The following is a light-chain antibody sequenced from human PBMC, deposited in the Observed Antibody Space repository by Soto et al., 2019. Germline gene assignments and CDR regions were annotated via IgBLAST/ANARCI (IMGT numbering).Light chain of an antibody. Sequence: QSVLTQPTSVSGSPGQSITISCTGTSSDVGYYDYVSWYQQHPGKAPKHMIYDVSNRPSGVSDRFSGSKSGNTASLTISGLQTEDEANYYCSSFATSRDVVFGGGTKLTVL. V-gene: IGLV2-14*01. CDR3: SSFATSRDVV. CDR2: DVS. CDR1: SSDVGYYDY. J-gene: IGLJ2*01.